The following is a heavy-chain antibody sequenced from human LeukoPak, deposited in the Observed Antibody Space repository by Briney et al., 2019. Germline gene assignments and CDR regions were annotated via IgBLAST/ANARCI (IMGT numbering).Heavy chain of an antibody. CDR1: GGSFSGYY. J-gene: IGHJ5*02. CDR3: VRGSKGYSSSTFRWFDP. V-gene: IGHV4-34*01. D-gene: IGHD6-6*01. CDR2: INHSGST. Sequence: SETLSLTCAVYGGSFSGYYWSWIRQPPGKGLEWIGEINHSGSTNYNPSLKSRVTISVDTSKNQFSLKLSSVTAADTAVYYCVRGSKGYSSSTFRWFDPWGQGTLVTVSS.